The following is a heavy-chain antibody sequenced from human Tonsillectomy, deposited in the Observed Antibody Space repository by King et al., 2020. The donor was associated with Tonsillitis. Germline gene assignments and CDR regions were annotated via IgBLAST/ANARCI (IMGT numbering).Heavy chain of an antibody. CDR3: ARDSDYGFSNWFDP. Sequence: QLVQSGAEVKKPGASVKVSCKASGYTFTGYFVHWVRQAPGQGLEWLGWINPNSGGTNYAQKFQGRVTMTRDTSINTTYMELSRLRSDDTAVYYCARDSDYGFSNWFDPWGQGTLVTVSS. CDR2: INPNSGGT. D-gene: IGHD3-16*01. V-gene: IGHV1-2*02. CDR1: GYTFTGYF. J-gene: IGHJ5*02.